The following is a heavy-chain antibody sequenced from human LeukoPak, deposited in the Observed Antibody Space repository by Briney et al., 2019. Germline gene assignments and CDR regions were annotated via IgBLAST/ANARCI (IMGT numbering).Heavy chain of an antibody. CDR3: AKGNYGGNQEYFQH. CDR1: GLTFDDYA. D-gene: IGHD4-23*01. V-gene: IGHV3-9*03. Sequence: PGRSLRLSCAASGLTFDDYAMHWVRQAPGKGLEWVSGISWNSGSIGYADSVKGRFTISRDNAKNSLYLQMNSLRAEDMALYYCAKGNYGGNQEYFQHWGQGTLVTVSS. J-gene: IGHJ1*01. CDR2: ISWNSGSI.